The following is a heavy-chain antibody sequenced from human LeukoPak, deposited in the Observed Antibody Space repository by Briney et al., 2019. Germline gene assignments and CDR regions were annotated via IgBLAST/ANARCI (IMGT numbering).Heavy chain of an antibody. CDR3: ARRTVTHYYYYYMDV. J-gene: IGHJ6*03. CDR1: GGSISSHY. CDR2: IYYSGST. V-gene: IGHV4-59*11. Sequence: SETLSLTYTVSGGSISSHYWSWIRQPPGKGLEWIGYIYYSGSTNYNPSLKSRVTISVDTSKNQFSLKLSSVTAADTAVYYCARRTVTHYYYYYMDVWGKGTTVTVSS. D-gene: IGHD4-17*01.